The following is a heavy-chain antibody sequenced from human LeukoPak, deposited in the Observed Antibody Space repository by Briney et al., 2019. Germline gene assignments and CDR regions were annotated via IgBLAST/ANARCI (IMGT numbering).Heavy chain of an antibody. J-gene: IGHJ4*02. D-gene: IGHD6-19*01. Sequence: PGGSLRLSCAASGFTFSSYAMSWVRQAPGKGLEGVSAISGSGGSTYYADSVKGRFTISRDNSKNTLYLQMNSLRAEDTAVYYCAKWGYIAVAGTRGYYFDYWGQGTLVTVSS. CDR2: ISGSGGST. V-gene: IGHV3-23*01. CDR3: AKWGYIAVAGTRGYYFDY. CDR1: GFTFSSYA.